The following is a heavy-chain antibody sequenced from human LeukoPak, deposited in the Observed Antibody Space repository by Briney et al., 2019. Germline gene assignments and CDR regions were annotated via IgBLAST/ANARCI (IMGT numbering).Heavy chain of an antibody. D-gene: IGHD3-3*01. V-gene: IGHV3-30*02. CDR3: AKTTYDFWSGIFDI. CDR2: IRYDGSNK. Sequence: GGSLRLSCAASGFTFSSYGMHWVRQAPGKGLEWVAFIRYDGSNKYYADSVKGRFTISRDNSKNTLYLQMNSLRAEDTAAYYCAKTTYDFWSGIFDIWGQGTTVTVSS. CDR1: GFTFSSYG. J-gene: IGHJ3*02.